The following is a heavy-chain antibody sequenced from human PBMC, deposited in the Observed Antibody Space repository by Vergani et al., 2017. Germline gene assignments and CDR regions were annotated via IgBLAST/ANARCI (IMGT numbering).Heavy chain of an antibody. V-gene: IGHV1-46*03. D-gene: IGHD3-9*01. CDR3: ARGDYGILTGYRY. Sequence: QVQVVQSGAEVKKSGASVKVSCKTSGYTFSNYYMHWVRQAPGQGLEWMGIINPSGGHTNYAQKFQGRVTMTRDTSPSTVYMALSSLRSEDTAIYYCARGDYGILTGYRYWGQGTLVTVSA. CDR2: INPSGGHT. CDR1: GYTFSNYY. J-gene: IGHJ4*02.